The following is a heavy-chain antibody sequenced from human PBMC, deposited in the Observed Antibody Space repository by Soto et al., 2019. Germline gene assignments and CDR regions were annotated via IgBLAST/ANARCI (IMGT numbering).Heavy chain of an antibody. D-gene: IGHD2-15*01. CDR1: GFTFSSYA. V-gene: IGHV3-23*01. CDR2: ISGSGGST. Sequence: EVQLLESGGGLVQPGGSLRLSCAASGFTFSSYAMSWVRQAPGKGLEWVSAISGSGGSTYYADSVKDRFTISRDNSKNTQDLKMSPPGVEDTAVDYCAKGRYCSGSSGHLGQFYYYYYYLDVGGKETTGTVSS. CDR3: AKGRYCSGSSGHLGQFYYYYYYLDV. J-gene: IGHJ6*03.